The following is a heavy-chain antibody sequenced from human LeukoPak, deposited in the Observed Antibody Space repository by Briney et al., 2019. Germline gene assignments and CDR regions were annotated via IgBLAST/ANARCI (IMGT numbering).Heavy chain of an antibody. Sequence: ASVKVSCKASGYTFTSYYMHWVRQAPGQGLEWMGIINPSGGSTSYAQKFQGRVTMIRDTSTSTVYMELSSLRSEDTAVYYCARELSITMIVVSFDYWGQGTLATVSS. J-gene: IGHJ4*02. CDR2: INPSGGST. CDR1: GYTFTSYY. CDR3: ARELSITMIVVSFDY. V-gene: IGHV1-46*01. D-gene: IGHD3-22*01.